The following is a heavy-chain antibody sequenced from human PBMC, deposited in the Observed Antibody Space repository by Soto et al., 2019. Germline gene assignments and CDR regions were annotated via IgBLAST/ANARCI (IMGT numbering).Heavy chain of an antibody. CDR1: GYTFTNYG. CDR2: ISAYNGNT. CDR3: AGDAMSTAGLFFDY. D-gene: IGHD3-3*01. V-gene: IGHV1-18*01. J-gene: IGHJ4*02. Sequence: QVQLVQSGAEVKKPGASVKVSCKTSGYTFTNYGINWVRQAPGQGLEWMGWISAYNGNTNYAQRFQGRVTMTTDTSTSTAYMELRSLRSDDTAVFYCAGDAMSTAGLFFDYWGQGTLVTVSS.